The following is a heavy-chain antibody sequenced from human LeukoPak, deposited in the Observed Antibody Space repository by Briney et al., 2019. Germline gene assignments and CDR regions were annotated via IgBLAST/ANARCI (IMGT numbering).Heavy chain of an antibody. D-gene: IGHD6-13*01. CDR1: GFTLSSYA. Sequence: GGSPRLSCAASGFTLSSYAMHWVRQAPGKGLEWVAVISYDGSNKYYADSVKGRFTISRDNSKNTLYLQMNSLRAEDTAVYYCAREPEQQLGLDYWGQGTLVTVSS. CDR2: ISYDGSNK. CDR3: AREPEQQLGLDY. V-gene: IGHV3-30*04. J-gene: IGHJ4*02.